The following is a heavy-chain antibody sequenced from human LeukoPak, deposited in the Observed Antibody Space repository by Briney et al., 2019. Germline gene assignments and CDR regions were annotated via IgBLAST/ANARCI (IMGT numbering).Heavy chain of an antibody. CDR2: IIPIFGTA. V-gene: IGHV1-69*06. J-gene: IGHJ3*02. CDR3: ARFNTRRDSSGYYLRDAFDI. CDR1: GGTLSSYA. D-gene: IGHD3-22*01. Sequence: SMKVSCKASGGTLSSYAISWVRQAPGQGLEWMGGIIPIFGTANYAQKFQGRVTITADKSTSTAYMELSSLRSEDTAVYYCARFNTRRDSSGYYLRDAFDIWGQGTMVTVSS.